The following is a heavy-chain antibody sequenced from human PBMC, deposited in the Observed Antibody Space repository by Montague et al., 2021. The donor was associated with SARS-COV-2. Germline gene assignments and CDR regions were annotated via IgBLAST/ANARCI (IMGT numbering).Heavy chain of an antibody. V-gene: IGHV4-39*01. CDR1: GGSLETSGYY. D-gene: IGHD2-8*01. Sequence: SETLSLTCSVSGGSLETSGYYWGWVRQPPGKGLEWIVSMHYSGATFYNPSLKSRVTMSPDTSKNHFSLSLSSVTVADTAVYFCARQLPSYCATNKCYPYYFDGWGQGALVTVSS. CDR2: MHYSGAT. J-gene: IGHJ4*02. CDR3: ARQLPSYCATNKCYPYYFDG.